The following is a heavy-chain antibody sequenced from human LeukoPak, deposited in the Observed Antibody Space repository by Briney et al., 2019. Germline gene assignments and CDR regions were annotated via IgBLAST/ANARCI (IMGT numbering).Heavy chain of an antibody. CDR3: ARDDSYGDYPGFDY. CDR1: GFTFSSYS. J-gene: IGHJ4*02. Sequence: GGSLRLSCAASGFTFSSYSMNWVRQAPGKGLEWVSSISSSSSYIYCADSVKGRFTISRDNAKNSLYLQMNSLRAEDTAVYYCARDDSYGDYPGFDYWGQGTLVTVSS. CDR2: ISSSSSYI. V-gene: IGHV3-21*01. D-gene: IGHD4-17*01.